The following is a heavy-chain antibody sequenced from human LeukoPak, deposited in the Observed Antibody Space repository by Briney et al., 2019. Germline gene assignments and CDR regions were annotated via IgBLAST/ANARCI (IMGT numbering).Heavy chain of an antibody. J-gene: IGHJ4*02. Sequence: PGRSLRLSSAASGFTFSSYGMHWVRQAPGKGLEWVAVISYDGSNKYYADSVKGRFTISRDNSKNTLYLQMNSLRAEDTAVYYCAKDLPPYGGPDYWGQGTLVTVSS. D-gene: IGHD4-23*01. CDR2: ISYDGSNK. V-gene: IGHV3-30*18. CDR1: GFTFSSYG. CDR3: AKDLPPYGGPDY.